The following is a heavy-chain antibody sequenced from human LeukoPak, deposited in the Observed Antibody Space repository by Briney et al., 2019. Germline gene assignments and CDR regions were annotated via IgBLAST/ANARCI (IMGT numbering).Heavy chain of an antibody. CDR1: GGSISSYY. J-gene: IGHJ1*01. CDR3: ARAGPSSSWQDPEYFQH. D-gene: IGHD6-13*01. V-gene: IGHV4-59*01. CDR2: IYYSGST. Sequence: SETLSLTCTVSGGSISSYYWSWIRQPPGKGLEWIGYIYYSGSTNYNPSLKSRVTISVDTSKNQFSLKLSSVTAADTAVYYCARAGPSSSWQDPEYFQHWGQGTLVTVSS.